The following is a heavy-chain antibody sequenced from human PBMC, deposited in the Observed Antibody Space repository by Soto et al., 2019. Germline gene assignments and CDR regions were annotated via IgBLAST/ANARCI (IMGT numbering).Heavy chain of an antibody. D-gene: IGHD4-17*01. Sequence: SETLSLTCAVSGGSISSGGYSWSWIRQPPGKGLEWIGYMYHSGSTYYNPSLKSRVTISVDTSKNQFSLKLSSVTAADTAVYYCARRYGDAFGFWGQGTLVTVSS. J-gene: IGHJ4*02. CDR1: GGSISSGGYS. CDR2: MYHSGST. V-gene: IGHV4-30-2*01. CDR3: ARRYGDAFGF.